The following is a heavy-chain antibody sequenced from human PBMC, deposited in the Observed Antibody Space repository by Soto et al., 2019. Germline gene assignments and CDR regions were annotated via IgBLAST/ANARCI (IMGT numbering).Heavy chain of an antibody. CDR2: IYYSGST. CDR1: GGSIRSGGYY. CDR3: ARDRLMATAGTARHYFGLDV. J-gene: IGHJ6*02. V-gene: IGHV4-31*03. D-gene: IGHD5-18*01. Sequence: SETLSLTCTVSGGSIRSGGYYWSWVRQSPRRGLEWIGNIYYSGSTYYNPSLKSRLTISVDTSKNQFSLNLSSVTAADTAVYYCARDRLMATAGTARHYFGLDVWGQGTTVAVSS.